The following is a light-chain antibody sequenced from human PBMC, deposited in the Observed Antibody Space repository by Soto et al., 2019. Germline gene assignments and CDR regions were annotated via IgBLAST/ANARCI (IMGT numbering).Light chain of an antibody. Sequence: IVMTHSPATLSVYPGERATLSCRASHSFSSYLAWYQQNPGQAPMLLIYDASSRATGIPARFSGRCSGTVFTLTTSILPADYVAFYCWQRRSKLPITFAQGTRLEI. V-gene: IGKV3-11*01. CDR1: HSFSSY. J-gene: IGKJ5*01. CDR3: QRRSKLPIT. CDR2: DAS.